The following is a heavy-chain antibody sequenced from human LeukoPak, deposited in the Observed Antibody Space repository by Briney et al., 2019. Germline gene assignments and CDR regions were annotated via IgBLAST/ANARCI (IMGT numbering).Heavy chain of an antibody. CDR3: ARYEVTGDDY. V-gene: IGHV3-21*01. D-gene: IGHD7-27*01. J-gene: IGHJ4*02. CDR1: GFTFSSYS. CDR2: ISSSSSYI. Sequence: PGGSLRLSCAASGFTFSSYSMSWVRQAPGKGLEWVSSISSSSSYIYYADSVKGRFTISRDNAKNSLYLQMNSLRAEDTAVYYCARYEVTGDDYWGQGTLVTVSS.